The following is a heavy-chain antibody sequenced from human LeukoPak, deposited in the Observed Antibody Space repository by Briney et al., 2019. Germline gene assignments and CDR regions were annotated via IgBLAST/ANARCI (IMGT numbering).Heavy chain of an antibody. CDR3: AKALVGATAHAFDI. J-gene: IGHJ3*02. Sequence: PGGSLRLSCAASGFTFSTYAMSWVRQAPGQGLEWASAITGSGGSTYYADSVKGRFTISRDNSKNTLYLQMNSLRAEDTAVYYCAKALVGATAHAFDIWGQGTMVTVSS. CDR2: ITGSGGST. V-gene: IGHV3-23*01. CDR1: GFTFSTYA. D-gene: IGHD1-26*01.